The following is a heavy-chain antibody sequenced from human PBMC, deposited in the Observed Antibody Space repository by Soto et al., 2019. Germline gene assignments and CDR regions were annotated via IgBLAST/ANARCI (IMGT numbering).Heavy chain of an antibody. CDR2: IYSSGSA. D-gene: IGHD3-22*01. Sequence: ASETLSLTCIVSGGSISSSSYYWGWIRQPPGKGLEWIGSIYSSGSAYYNPSLKSRVTISVDTSKNQFSLKLSSVTAADTAVYYCARAPDYYDSSGYGYFDYWGQGTLVTVSS. V-gene: IGHV4-39*01. CDR3: ARAPDYYDSSGYGYFDY. J-gene: IGHJ4*02. CDR1: GGSISSSSYY.